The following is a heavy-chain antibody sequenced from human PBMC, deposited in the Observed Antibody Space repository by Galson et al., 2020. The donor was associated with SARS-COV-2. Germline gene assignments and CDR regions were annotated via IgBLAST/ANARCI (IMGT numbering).Heavy chain of an antibody. Sequence: GESLKISCAASGFTFSDHYMDWVRQAPGKGLEWVGRIRDKSRRYTTEYATSVNTRFIISRDDSKNSLYLQMNSLKSEDTAMYYCARGRTGATYDHWGQGTLVTVS. J-gene: IGHJ5*02. D-gene: IGHD1-26*01. V-gene: IGHV3-72*01. CDR2: IRDKSRRYTT. CDR3: ARGRTGATYDH. CDR1: GFTFSDHY.